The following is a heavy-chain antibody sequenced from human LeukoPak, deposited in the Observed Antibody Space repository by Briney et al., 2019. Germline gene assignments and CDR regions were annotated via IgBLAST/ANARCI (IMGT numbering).Heavy chain of an antibody. CDR1: GGSISSGSYY. D-gene: IGHD6-13*01. V-gene: IGHV4-61*02. CDR2: IYTSGST. J-gene: IGHJ4*02. Sequence: SQTLSLTCTVSGGSISSGSYYWSWIRQPAGKGLEWIGRIYTSGSTNYNPSLKSRVTISVDTSKNQFSLKLSSVTAADTAVYYCASSTLWGQGTLVTVSS. CDR3: ASSTL.